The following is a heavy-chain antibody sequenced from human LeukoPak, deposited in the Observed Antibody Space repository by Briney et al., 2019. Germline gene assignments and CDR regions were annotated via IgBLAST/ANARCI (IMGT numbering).Heavy chain of an antibody. CDR3: AARKVRGVWFYLDY. CDR2: IYDDNT. V-gene: IGHV3-23*01. J-gene: IGHJ4*02. D-gene: IGHD3-10*01. Sequence: GVSLRLSCGASGFTFSAYAMAWVRQAPGKGLEWVSTIYDDNTYYADAVKGRFAISTDNSKNTLYLQMNSLRVEDTAVYFCAARKVRGVWFYLDYWGQGTLVTVSS. CDR1: GFTFSAYA.